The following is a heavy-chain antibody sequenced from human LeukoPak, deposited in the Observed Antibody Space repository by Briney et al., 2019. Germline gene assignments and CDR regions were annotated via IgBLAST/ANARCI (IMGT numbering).Heavy chain of an antibody. CDR1: DDSPSLYY. D-gene: IGHD2-8*01. CDR3: ARDQGVSARLFDH. V-gene: IGHV4-59*01. Sequence: SETLSLTCTVSDDSPSLYYWSWIRQPPGKGLEWIGYISYGGHTNYNPSLKNRVTISVDTSKRQFSLQLNSVTAADTAVYYCARDQGVSARLFDHWGHGILVTVSS. J-gene: IGHJ4*01. CDR2: ISYGGHT.